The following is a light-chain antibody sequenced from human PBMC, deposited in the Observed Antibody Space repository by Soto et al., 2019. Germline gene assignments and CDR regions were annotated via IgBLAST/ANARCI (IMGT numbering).Light chain of an antibody. Sequence: DIQMTQSPSSLPASVGDRVTITCRASQSITNYLSWYQQRPGKAPKLLIHAASNLQSGVPSRFSGSGSDTDFSLTISSLQPEDFATYYCQQSYSAPRTFGQGTKVEIK. V-gene: IGKV1-39*01. CDR2: AAS. CDR3: QQSYSAPRT. CDR1: QSITNY. J-gene: IGKJ2*01.